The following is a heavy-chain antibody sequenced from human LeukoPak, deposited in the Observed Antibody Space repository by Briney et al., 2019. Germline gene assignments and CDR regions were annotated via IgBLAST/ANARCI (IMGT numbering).Heavy chain of an antibody. CDR3: ARTFTSTGYYYVED. J-gene: IGHJ4*02. V-gene: IGHV3-33*01. D-gene: IGHD3-22*01. CDR1: GFTFGSFG. CDR2: IWYDGNNK. Sequence: GGSLRLSCAASGFTFGSFGMHWVRQAPGKGLEWVAVIWYDGNNKYYADSVKGRFTISRDNSKNTLYMQMNSLRAADTAVGYCARTFTSTGYYYVEDWGQGTLVIVSS.